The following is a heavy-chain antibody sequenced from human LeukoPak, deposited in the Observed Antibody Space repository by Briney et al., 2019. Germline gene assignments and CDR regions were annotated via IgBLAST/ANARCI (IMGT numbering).Heavy chain of an antibody. J-gene: IGHJ4*02. CDR3: ARGGCSSTSCCPHDY. Sequence: GGSLRLSCAASGFTFSSYAMHWVCQAPGKGLEYVSAISSNGGSTYYVNSVKGRFTISRDNSKNTLYLQMNSLRAEDTAVYYCARGGCSSTSCCPHDYWGQGTLVTVSS. D-gene: IGHD2-2*01. CDR1: GFTFSSYA. CDR2: ISSNGGST. V-gene: IGHV3-64*01.